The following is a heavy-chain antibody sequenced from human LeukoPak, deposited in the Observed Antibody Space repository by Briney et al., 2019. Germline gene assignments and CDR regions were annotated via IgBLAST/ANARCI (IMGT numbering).Heavy chain of an antibody. CDR3: TRGVGATTHYFDL. CDR1: GFTFSSFT. Sequence: PGGSLRLSCVASGFTFSSFTMDWVRRAPGKGLEWVSSISSNSDYIYYADSVKGRFTISRDNAKNSLYLQMTSLRAEDTAVYFSTRGVGATTHYFDLWGQGALVTVSS. D-gene: IGHD1-26*01. J-gene: IGHJ4*02. CDR2: ISSNSDYI. V-gene: IGHV3-21*01.